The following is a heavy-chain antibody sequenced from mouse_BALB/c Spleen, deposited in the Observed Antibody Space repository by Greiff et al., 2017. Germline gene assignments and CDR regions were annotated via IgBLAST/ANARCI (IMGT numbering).Heavy chain of an antibody. D-gene: IGHD2-14*01. V-gene: IGHV1S81*02. J-gene: IGHJ4*01. Sequence: QVQLQQPGAELVKPGASVKLSCKASGYTFTSYWMHWVKQRPGQGLEWIGEINPSNGRTNYNEKFKSKATLTVDKSSSTAYMQLSSLTSEDSAVYYCARRRGYADAMDYGGQGTSVTVSS. CDR3: ARRRGYADAMDY. CDR1: GYTFTSYW. CDR2: INPSNGRT.